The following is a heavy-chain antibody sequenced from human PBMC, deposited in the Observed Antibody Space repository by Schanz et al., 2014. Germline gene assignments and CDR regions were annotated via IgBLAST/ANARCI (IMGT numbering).Heavy chain of an antibody. J-gene: IGHJ2*01. D-gene: IGHD1-26*01. CDR2: INTGSNYI. V-gene: IGHV3-11*03. Sequence: PGGSLRLSCAASGFSFSDYYMSWIRQAPGKGLEWISVINTGSNYINYADSVKGRCTISRDNTKNSLFLQLNSLRADDTAVYYCARNRGSGGQNWYFDLWGRGTLXTVSS. CDR3: ARNRGSGGQNWYFDL. CDR1: GFSFSDYY.